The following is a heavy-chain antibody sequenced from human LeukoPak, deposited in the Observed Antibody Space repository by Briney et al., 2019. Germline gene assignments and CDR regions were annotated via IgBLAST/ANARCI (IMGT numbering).Heavy chain of an antibody. CDR3: ANYGAGTYRFDP. CDR1: GGSISSSSYY. J-gene: IGHJ5*02. D-gene: IGHD3-10*01. CDR2: IYYSGST. V-gene: IGHV4-39*07. Sequence: SETLSLTCTVSGGSISSSSYYWGWIRQPPGKGLEWIGSIYYSGSTYYNPSLKSRVTISVDTSKNQFSLKLSSVTAADTAVYYCANYGAGTYRFDPWGQGTLVTVSS.